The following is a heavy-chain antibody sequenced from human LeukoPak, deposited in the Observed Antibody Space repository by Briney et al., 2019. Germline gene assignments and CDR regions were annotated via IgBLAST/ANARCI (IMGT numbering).Heavy chain of an antibody. V-gene: IGHV4-4*07. CDR2: IYASGST. CDR3: ARNAMVRGVTADTFSDSFDP. Sequence: SETLSLTCTVSGGSISSYYWSWIRQPAGKGLEWIGRIYASGSTRYNPSLKSRVTISVDTSKNQFSLKLSSVTAADTAVYYCARNAMVRGVTADTFSDSFDPWGQGTLVTVSS. D-gene: IGHD3-10*01. CDR1: GGSISSYY. J-gene: IGHJ5*02.